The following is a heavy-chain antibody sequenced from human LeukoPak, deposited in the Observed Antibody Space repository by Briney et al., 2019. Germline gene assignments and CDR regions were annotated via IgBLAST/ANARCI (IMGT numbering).Heavy chain of an antibody. CDR3: ARKRHDYGGNWFDP. CDR1: GYTFTSYG. D-gene: IGHD4-23*01. J-gene: IGHJ5*02. CDR2: IRAYNGNT. V-gene: IGHV1-18*01. Sequence: ASVKVSCKASGYTFTSYGISWVRHAPGQGLEWMGWIRAYNGNTNYAQKLQGRVTMTTDTSTSTAYMELRSLRSDDTAVYYSARKRHDYGGNWFDPWGQGTLVTVSS.